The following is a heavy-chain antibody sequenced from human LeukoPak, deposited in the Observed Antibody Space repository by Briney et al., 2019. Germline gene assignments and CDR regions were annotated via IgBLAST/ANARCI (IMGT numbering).Heavy chain of an antibody. J-gene: IGHJ4*02. CDR1: SGSFSGYY. CDR3: ARGYYDILTGLGPIDY. V-gene: IGHV4-34*01. CDR2: INHSVGT. Sequence: PSETLSLTCSVYSGSFSGYYWSWIRQPPGKGLEWIGEINHSVGTNYNPSLKSRVTISVDTSKNQLSLKLSSVTAADTAVYYCARGYYDILTGLGPIDYWGQGTLVTVSS. D-gene: IGHD3-9*01.